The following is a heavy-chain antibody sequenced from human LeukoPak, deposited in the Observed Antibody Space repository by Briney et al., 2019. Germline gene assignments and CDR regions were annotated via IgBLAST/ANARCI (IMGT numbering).Heavy chain of an antibody. CDR2: INHSGST. Sequence: PSETLSLTCTVSGGSISSSNYYWSWIRQPPGKGLEWIGEINHSGSTNYNPSLKSRVAITVDTSKNQFSLKLSSVTAADTAVYYCARGCHDSSLDIWGQGTMVTVSS. V-gene: IGHV4-39*07. CDR3: ARGCHDSSLDI. CDR1: GGSISSSNYY. J-gene: IGHJ3*02. D-gene: IGHD3-22*01.